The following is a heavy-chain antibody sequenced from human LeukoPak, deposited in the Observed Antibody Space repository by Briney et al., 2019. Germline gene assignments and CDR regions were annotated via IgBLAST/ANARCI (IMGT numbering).Heavy chain of an antibody. Sequence: GGSLRLSCAASGFTFSSYDMHWVRQATGKGLEWVSAIGNAGDTHYAGSVKGRFTISRENPKNSLYLQMKSLRAGDTAVYYCVANMVRGAGRWYFDYWGQGTVVTVSS. D-gene: IGHD3-10*01. J-gene: IGHJ4*02. CDR1: GFTFSSYD. V-gene: IGHV3-13*04. CDR3: VANMVRGAGRWYFDY. CDR2: IGNAGDT.